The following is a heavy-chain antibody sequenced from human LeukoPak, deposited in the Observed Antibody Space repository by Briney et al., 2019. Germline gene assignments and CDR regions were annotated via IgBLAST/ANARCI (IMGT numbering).Heavy chain of an antibody. D-gene: IGHD1-14*01. CDR2: IYTSGST. CDR1: GGSISSGSYY. V-gene: IGHV4-61*09. Sequence: PSETLPLTCTVSGGSISSGSYYWSWIRQPAGKGLEWIGHIYTSGSTNYNPSLKSRVTISLDTSKNQFSLKLSSVTAADTAVYYCARHLGPYNWFDPWGQGTLVTVSS. CDR3: ARHLGPYNWFDP. J-gene: IGHJ5*02.